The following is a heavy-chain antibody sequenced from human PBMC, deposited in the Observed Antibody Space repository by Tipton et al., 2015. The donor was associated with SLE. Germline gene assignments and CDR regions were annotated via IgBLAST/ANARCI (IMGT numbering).Heavy chain of an antibody. Sequence: TLSLTCTVSGGSISSGSYSWSWIRQPAGKGLEWIGRIYTSGSTDYNPSLQSRVTISADTSKNQFSLKLSSVTAADTAVYYCARGKGGYCSVGSCYRDSWFDPWGRGTLVTVSS. V-gene: IGHV4-61*02. D-gene: IGHD2-15*01. CDR2: IYTSGST. CDR3: ARGKGGYCSVGSCYRDSWFDP. J-gene: IGHJ5*02. CDR1: GGSISSGSYS.